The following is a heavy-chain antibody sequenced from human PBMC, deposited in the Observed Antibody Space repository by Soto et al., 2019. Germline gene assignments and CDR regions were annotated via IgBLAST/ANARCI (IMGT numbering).Heavy chain of an antibody. CDR1: GLTFSSYW. V-gene: IGHV3-74*01. D-gene: IGHD4-17*01. CDR2: ITSDGSSA. CDR3: ALSHTVTTDY. Sequence: EVQLVESGGGLVQPGGSLRLSCAASGLTFSSYWMHWVRQAPGKGLVWVSRITSDGSSANYADSVKGRLTISRDNAKNTLYLQMSSLRAEDTAVYYCALSHTVTTDYWGQATLVTVSS. J-gene: IGHJ4*02.